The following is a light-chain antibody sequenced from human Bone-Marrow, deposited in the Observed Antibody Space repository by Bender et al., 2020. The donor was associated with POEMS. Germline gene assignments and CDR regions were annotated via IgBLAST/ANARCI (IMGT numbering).Light chain of an antibody. V-gene: IGLV2-8*01. J-gene: IGLJ2*01. CDR1: RHDIGGFNS. CDR3: SSSAGTFNLV. Sequence: QTALTQPPSASGSPGQSVTLSCTGSRHDIGGFNSVSWYRQHPGRAPQLLIYDVTKRPSGVPDRFSGSKSGNTASLTVSGLRVEDEADYFCSSSAGTFNLVFGGGTKLTVL. CDR2: DVT.